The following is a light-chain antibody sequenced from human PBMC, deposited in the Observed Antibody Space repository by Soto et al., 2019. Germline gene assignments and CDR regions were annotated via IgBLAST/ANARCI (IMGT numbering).Light chain of an antibody. V-gene: IGKV1-5*03. CDR1: QSISSW. J-gene: IGKJ1*01. CDR3: LQDYNYPWT. Sequence: DVHMTQYPATLPASVGERVTLPCRASQSISSWLAWYQQKPGKAPKLLIYKASTLKSGVPSRFSGSGSGTEFTLTISSLQPDDFATYYCLQDYNYPWTFGQGTNVDIK. CDR2: KAS.